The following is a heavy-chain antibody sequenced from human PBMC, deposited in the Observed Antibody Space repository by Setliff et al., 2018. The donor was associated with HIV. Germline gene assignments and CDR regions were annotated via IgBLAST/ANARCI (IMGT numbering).Heavy chain of an antibody. D-gene: IGHD1-1*01. CDR2: IHYSGTT. J-gene: IGHJ4*02. V-gene: IGHV4-39*01. CDR1: GGCIDRSNYY. CDR3: ARPQLGRGGGSHFDA. Sequence: SETLSLTCSVSGGCIDRSNYYWGWIRQSPGKGLEWIGNIHYSGTTYYNPSLRSRVTISIDTSKTQFSLKMGSVTAADTALYYCARPQLGRGGGSHFDAWGRGTLVTV.